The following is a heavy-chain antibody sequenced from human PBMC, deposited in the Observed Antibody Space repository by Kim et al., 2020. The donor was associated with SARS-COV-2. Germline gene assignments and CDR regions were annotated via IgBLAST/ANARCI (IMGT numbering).Heavy chain of an antibody. J-gene: IGHJ5*02. CDR3: ARETLGGYSYGRNWFDP. Sequence: ASVKVSCKASGYTFTSYYMHWVRQAPGQGLEWMGIINPSGGSTSYAQKFQGRVTMTRDTSTSTVYMELSSLRSEDTAVYYCARETLGGYSYGRNWFDPWGQGTLVTVSS. CDR2: INPSGGST. V-gene: IGHV1-46*01. CDR1: GYTFTSYY. D-gene: IGHD5-18*01.